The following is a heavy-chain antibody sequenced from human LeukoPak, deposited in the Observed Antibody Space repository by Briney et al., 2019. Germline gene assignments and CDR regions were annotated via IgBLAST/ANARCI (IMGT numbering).Heavy chain of an antibody. J-gene: IGHJ4*02. Sequence: GGSLRLSCAASGFTFSSYSMNWVRQAPGKGLEWVGHIRSKADGGTPDYIAPVKGRFTISRDDSKDTLYLQMNSLNTEDTAMYYCTTRSPARYCSDGACYSSADYWGQGTLVTVSS. V-gene: IGHV3-15*07. CDR1: GFTFSSYS. CDR3: TTRSPARYCSDGACYSSADY. CDR2: IRSKADGGTP. D-gene: IGHD2-15*01.